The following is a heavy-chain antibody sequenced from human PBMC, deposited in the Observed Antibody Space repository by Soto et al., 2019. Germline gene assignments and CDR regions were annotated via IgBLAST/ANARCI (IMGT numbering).Heavy chain of an antibody. CDR1: GGSISSSSYY. CDR2: IYYSGST. V-gene: IGHV4-39*01. J-gene: IGHJ5*02. Sequence: SETLSLTCTVSGGSISSSSYYWGWIRQPPGKGLEWIGSIYYSGSTYYNPSLKSRVTISVDTSKNQFSLKLSSVTAADTAVYYCARQVNEDIWFDPWGQGTLVTVSS. CDR3: ARQVNEDIWFDP. D-gene: IGHD2-15*01.